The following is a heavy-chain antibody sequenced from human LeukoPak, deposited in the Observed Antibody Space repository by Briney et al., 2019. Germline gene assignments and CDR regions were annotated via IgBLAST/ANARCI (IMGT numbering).Heavy chain of an antibody. V-gene: IGHV1-18*01. CDR3: ARDLERGYSYGYNAFDI. CDR1: GYNFNGYG. D-gene: IGHD5-18*01. J-gene: IGHJ3*02. CDR2: ITAGNGNT. Sequence: ASVKVSCKASGYNFNGYGIGWVRQAPRQGLEWMGWITAGNGNTNYAQKVQGRVTMTTDTSTSTAYVELRSLRSDDTAVYFCARDLERGYSYGYNAFDIWGQGTMVTVSS.